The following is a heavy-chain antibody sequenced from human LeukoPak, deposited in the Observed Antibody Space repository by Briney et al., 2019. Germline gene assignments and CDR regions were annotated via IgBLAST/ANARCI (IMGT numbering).Heavy chain of an antibody. D-gene: IGHD3-22*01. CDR3: ARRGVYYDSSGYYYCFDY. Sequence: ASVKVSCKASGGTFSSYAISWVRQAPGQGLEWMGWINPNSGGTNYAQKFQGRVTMTRDTSISTAYMELSRLRSDDTAVYYCARRGVYYDSSGYYYCFDYWGQGTLVTVSS. J-gene: IGHJ4*02. CDR2: INPNSGGT. V-gene: IGHV1-2*02. CDR1: GGTFSSYA.